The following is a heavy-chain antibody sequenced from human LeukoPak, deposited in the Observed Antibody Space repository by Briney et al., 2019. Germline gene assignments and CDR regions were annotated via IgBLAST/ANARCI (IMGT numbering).Heavy chain of an antibody. J-gene: IGHJ4*02. D-gene: IGHD3-16*02. CDR1: GYTFTSYG. Sequence: AASVKVSCKASGYTFTSYGINWVRQATGQGLEWMGWINPNSGNTGYAQKFQGRVTMTRNTSISTAYMELSSLRSEDTAVYYCARSFGGVIVILGDYWGQGTLVTVSS. V-gene: IGHV1-8*02. CDR3: ARSFGGVIVILGDY. CDR2: INPNSGNT.